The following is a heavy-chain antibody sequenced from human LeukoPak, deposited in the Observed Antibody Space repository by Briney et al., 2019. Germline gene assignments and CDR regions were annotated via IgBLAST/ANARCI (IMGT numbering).Heavy chain of an antibody. D-gene: IGHD3-3*01. CDR2: IYYSGST. CDR1: GGSISSSSYY. J-gene: IGHJ4*02. CDR3: ARSSGFWSGYQEYYFDY. V-gene: IGHV4-39*07. Sequence: SETLSLTCTVSGGSISSSSYYWGWIRQPPGKGLEWLGCIYYSGSTYYNPSLKSRVTISVDTSKNQFSLKLSSVTAADTAVYYCARSSGFWSGYQEYYFDYWGQGTLVTVSS.